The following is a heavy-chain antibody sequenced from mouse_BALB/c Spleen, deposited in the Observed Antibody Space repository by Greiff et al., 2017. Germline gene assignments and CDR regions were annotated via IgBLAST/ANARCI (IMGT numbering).Heavy chain of an antibody. J-gene: IGHJ3*01. CDR1: GYSITSDYA. Sequence: EVKLLESGPGLVKPSQSLSLTCTVTGYSITSDYAWNWIRQFPGNKLEWMGYISYSGSTSYNPSLKSRISITRDTSKNQFFLQLNSVTTEDTATYYCAREDGSSPFAYWGQGTLVTVSA. D-gene: IGHD1-1*01. CDR2: ISYSGST. V-gene: IGHV3-2*02. CDR3: AREDGSSPFAY.